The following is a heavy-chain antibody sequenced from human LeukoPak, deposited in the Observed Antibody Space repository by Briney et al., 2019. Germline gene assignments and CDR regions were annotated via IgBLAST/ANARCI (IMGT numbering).Heavy chain of an antibody. CDR1: GFTFDDYA. CDR2: ISWNSGSI. CDR3: AKGIAAAGGFDY. J-gene: IGHJ4*02. D-gene: IGHD6-13*01. Sequence: GRSLRLSCAASGFTFDDYAMHWVRQAPGKGLEWVSGISWNSGSIGYADSVKGRFTISRDNAKNSLYLQMNSLRAEDTALYYCAKGIAAAGGFDYWGQGTLVTVSS. V-gene: IGHV3-9*01.